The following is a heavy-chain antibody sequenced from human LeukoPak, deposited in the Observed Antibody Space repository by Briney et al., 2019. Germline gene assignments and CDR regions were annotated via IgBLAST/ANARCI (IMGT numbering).Heavy chain of an antibody. J-gene: IGHJ4*02. CDR1: GGSISSSSYY. CDR3: ARSRLVVEMATIIPGDY. CDR2: IYYSGST. V-gene: IGHV4-39*01. D-gene: IGHD5-24*01. Sequence: SETLSLTCTVSGGSISSSSYYWGWIRQPTGKGLEWIGSIYYSGSTYYNPSLKSRVTISVDTSKNQFSLKLSSVTAADTAVYYCARSRLVVEMATIIPGDYWGQGTLVTVSS.